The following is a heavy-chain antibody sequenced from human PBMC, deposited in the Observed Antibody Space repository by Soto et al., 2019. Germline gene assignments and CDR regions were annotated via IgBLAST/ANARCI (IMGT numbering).Heavy chain of an antibody. J-gene: IGHJ4*02. CDR1: GFSFSNHG. Sequence: QMQLVESGGGVVQPGRSLRLSCVASGFSFSNHGMHWVRQAPGKGLEWVAVISYDGSNKDYVESVKGRFTISRDNSKNTLYLQSNTRRFEDPAVFYCARNSLSTVAGAPDYWGQETLVTVSS. CDR3: ARNSLSTVAGAPDY. D-gene: IGHD6-19*01. CDR2: ISYDGSNK. V-gene: IGHV3-30*03.